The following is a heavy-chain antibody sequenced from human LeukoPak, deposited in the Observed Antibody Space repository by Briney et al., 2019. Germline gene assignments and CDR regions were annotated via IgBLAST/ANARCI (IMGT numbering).Heavy chain of an antibody. J-gene: IGHJ4*02. CDR1: GFTFSSYA. Sequence: PGGSLRLSCAASGFTFSSYAMSWVRQASGKGLEWVSTISGGGGSTYYADSVKGRFTISRDNSKNTLYLQMNSLRAEDTAVYYCAKVWEFRGAIVYYFDYWGQGTLVTVSS. CDR2: ISGGGGST. V-gene: IGHV3-23*01. CDR3: AKVWEFRGAIVYYFDY. D-gene: IGHD3-10*01.